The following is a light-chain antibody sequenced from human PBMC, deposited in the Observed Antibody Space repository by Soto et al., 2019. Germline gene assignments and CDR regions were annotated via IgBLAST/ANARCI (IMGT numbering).Light chain of an antibody. Sequence: DIQITPSPSSASASVGDRVTITCRSGQGIRSWLAWYQQKPGKAPKLLIYGASSLESGVPSRFSGSGSGTEFTLTISSLLPDDFATYYCQQYSSSSVTLGGGTKVDIK. CDR2: GAS. CDR3: QQYSSSSVT. V-gene: IGKV1-5*03. CDR1: QGIRSW. J-gene: IGKJ4*01.